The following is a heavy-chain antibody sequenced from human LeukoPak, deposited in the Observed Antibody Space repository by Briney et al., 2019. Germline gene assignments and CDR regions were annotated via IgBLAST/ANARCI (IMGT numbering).Heavy chain of an antibody. Sequence: NPSETLSLTCTVSGGSISSSSYYWGWIRQPPGRGLEWIGSIYYSGSTYYNPSLKSRVTISVDTSKNQFSLKLSSVTAADTAVYFCARVYYGRTYDYWYFDLWGRGTLVTVSS. J-gene: IGHJ2*01. V-gene: IGHV4-39*07. CDR2: IYYSGST. CDR1: GGSISSSSYY. CDR3: ARVYYGRTYDYWYFDL. D-gene: IGHD3-10*01.